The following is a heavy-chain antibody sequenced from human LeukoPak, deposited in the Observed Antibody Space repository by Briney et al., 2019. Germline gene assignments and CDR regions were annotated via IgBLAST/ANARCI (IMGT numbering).Heavy chain of an antibody. CDR2: IYYSGTT. CDR3: ARHLGGGIYFDY. Sequence: SETPSLTCTVSGASITGHYWSWIRQPPGKGLEWIGFIYYSGTTNYNPSLKSRVTISVDTSKNQFSLTLSSVTAADTAVYYCARHLGGGIYFDYWGQGTLVTVSS. CDR1: GASITGHY. V-gene: IGHV4-59*08. D-gene: IGHD3-16*01. J-gene: IGHJ4*02.